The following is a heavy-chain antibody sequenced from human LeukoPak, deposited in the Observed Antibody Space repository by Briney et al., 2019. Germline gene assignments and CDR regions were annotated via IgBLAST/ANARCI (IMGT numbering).Heavy chain of an antibody. Sequence: GGSLRLSCAASGFTISSYAMSWVRQAAGEGLEWVSGISGGGETTYYADSVKGRFTISRDNSKNTLYLQMNSLRAEDTAVYYCAKQLTAGGYYFDYWGQGTLVIVSS. CDR2: ISGGGETT. D-gene: IGHD6-13*01. CDR3: AKQLTAGGYYFDY. V-gene: IGHV3-23*01. CDR1: GFTISSYA. J-gene: IGHJ4*02.